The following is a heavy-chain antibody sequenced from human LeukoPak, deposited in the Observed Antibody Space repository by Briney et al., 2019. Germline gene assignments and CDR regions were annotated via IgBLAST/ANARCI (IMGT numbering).Heavy chain of an antibody. J-gene: IGHJ4*02. V-gene: IGHV3-48*01. Sequence: GGSLRLSCTASGFSFNTYIMNWVRQAPGKGLEWISYINSGSSITQYADSVTGRFTISRDNARNSLCLQMNSLRAEDTAVYYCARDRSTVTGHCTGDNCYAELGRGQGTQVIVSS. D-gene: IGHD2-15*01. CDR2: INSGSSIT. CDR1: GFSFNTYI. CDR3: ARDRSTVTGHCTGDNCYAELG.